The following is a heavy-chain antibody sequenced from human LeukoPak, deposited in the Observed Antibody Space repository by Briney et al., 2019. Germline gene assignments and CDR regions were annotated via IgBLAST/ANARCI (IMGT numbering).Heavy chain of an antibody. J-gene: IGHJ6*02. Sequence: PSGTLSLTCAVSGGSISSGGYSWSWIRQPPGKGLEWIGYIYHSGSTYYNPSLKSRVTISVDRSKNQFSLKLSSVTAADTAVYYCARDKILVAGRYYYYYGMDVWGQGTTVTVSS. CDR1: GGSISSGGYS. D-gene: IGHD2-15*01. CDR2: IYHSGST. CDR3: ARDKILVAGRYYYYYGMDV. V-gene: IGHV4-30-2*01.